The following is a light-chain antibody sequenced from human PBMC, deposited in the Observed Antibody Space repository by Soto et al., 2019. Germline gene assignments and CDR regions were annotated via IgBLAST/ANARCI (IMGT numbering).Light chain of an antibody. J-gene: IGKJ2*01. CDR3: QQYNSFSPT. Sequence: IQMTQTPSTLSASVGDRVTISCRASQSVSPWLAWYQQKPGKAPKLLIYDVSNLHFGIPSRFSGSGSGTEFTLTICGLQPADCATYYCQQYNSFSPTFSQGTKLHI. CDR1: QSVSPW. V-gene: IGKV1-5*01. CDR2: DVS.